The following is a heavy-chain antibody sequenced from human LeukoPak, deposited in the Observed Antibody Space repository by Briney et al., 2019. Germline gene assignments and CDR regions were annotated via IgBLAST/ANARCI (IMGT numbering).Heavy chain of an antibody. D-gene: IGHD1-26*01. CDR2: IIPIFGTA. CDR1: GGTFSSYA. V-gene: IGHV1-69*06. CDR3: ARDSSGSYTHYVGSVYYYYMDV. Sequence: SVKVSCKASGGTFSSYAISWVRQAPGQGLEWMGGIIPIFGTANYAQKFQGRVTITADKSTSTACMELSSLRSEDTAVYYCARDSSGSYTHYVGSVYYYYMDVWGKGTTVTVSS. J-gene: IGHJ6*03.